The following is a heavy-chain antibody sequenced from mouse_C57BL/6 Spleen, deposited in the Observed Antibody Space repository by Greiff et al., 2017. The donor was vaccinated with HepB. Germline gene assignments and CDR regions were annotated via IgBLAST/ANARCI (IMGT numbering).Heavy chain of an antibody. J-gene: IGHJ2*01. V-gene: IGHV1-72*01. CDR3: AIYYDYGFDD. CDR1: GYTFTSYW. CDR2: IDPNSGGT. D-gene: IGHD2-4*01. Sequence: QVQLQQSGAELVKPGASVKLSCKASGYTFTSYWMHWVKQRPGRGLEWIGRIDPNSGGTKYNEKFKSKATLTVDKPSSTAYMQLSSLTSEVSAVYYCAIYYDYGFDDWGKGTTLTVSS.